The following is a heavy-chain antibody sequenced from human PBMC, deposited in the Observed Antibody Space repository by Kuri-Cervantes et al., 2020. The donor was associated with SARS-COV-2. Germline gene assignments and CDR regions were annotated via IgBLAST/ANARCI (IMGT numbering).Heavy chain of an antibody. V-gene: IGHV3-30*02. CDR3: ANGARDMIVVADDAFDI. CDR1: GFTFSSYG. Sequence: GESLKISCAASGFTFSSYGMHWVRQAPGKGLEWVAFIRYDGSNKYYADSVKGRFTISRDNSKNTLYLQMSSLRAEDAAVYYCANGARDMIVVADDAFDIWGQGTMVTVSS. CDR2: IRYDGSNK. J-gene: IGHJ3*02. D-gene: IGHD3-22*01.